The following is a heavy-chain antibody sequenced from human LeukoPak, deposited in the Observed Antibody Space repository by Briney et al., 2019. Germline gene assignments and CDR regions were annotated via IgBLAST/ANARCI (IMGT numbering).Heavy chain of an antibody. J-gene: IGHJ4*02. CDR2: ISAYNGNT. CDR3: ARDYYDSSGLLYFDY. CDR1: GYTFTSYG. Sequence: ASVKVSCKASGYTFTSYGISWVRQAPGQGLEWMGWISAYNGNTNYAQKLQGRVTMTTDTSTSTAYMELRSLRSGDTAVYYCARDYYDSSGLLYFDYWGQGTLVTVSS. V-gene: IGHV1-18*01. D-gene: IGHD3-22*01.